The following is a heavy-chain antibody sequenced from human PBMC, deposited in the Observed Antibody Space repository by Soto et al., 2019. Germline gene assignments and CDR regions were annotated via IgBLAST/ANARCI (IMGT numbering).Heavy chain of an antibody. Sequence: GGSLRLSSGASGFTFRTYARSWVRQDPGKGLEWVSALTDSGDSTYYADSVKGRFTISRDNSKNTLYLQMNSLRAEDTAVYYCAKKSSGNSYFYFDYWGQGALVTVS. CDR1: GFTFRTYA. CDR2: LTDSGDST. CDR3: AKKSSGNSYFYFDY. D-gene: IGHD1-26*01. J-gene: IGHJ4*02. V-gene: IGHV3-23*01.